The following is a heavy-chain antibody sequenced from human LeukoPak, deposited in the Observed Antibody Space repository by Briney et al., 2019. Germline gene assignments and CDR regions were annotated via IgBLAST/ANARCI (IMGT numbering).Heavy chain of an antibody. CDR3: ARPYDSSGYYSDAFDI. J-gene: IGHJ3*02. D-gene: IGHD3-22*01. Sequence: ASVKVSCKASGYTFTSYGISWVRQAPGQGLEWMGWISAYNGNTNYAQKLQGRVTMTTDTYTSTAYMELRSLRSDDTAVYYCARPYDSSGYYSDAFDIWGQGTMVTVSS. CDR1: GYTFTSYG. V-gene: IGHV1-18*01. CDR2: ISAYNGNT.